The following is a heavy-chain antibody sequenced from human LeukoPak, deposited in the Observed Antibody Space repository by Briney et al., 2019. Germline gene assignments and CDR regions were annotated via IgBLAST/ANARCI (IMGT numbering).Heavy chain of an antibody. CDR1: GGSINSYY. CDR2: IYYSGTT. CDR3: ARESPACGGGSCYDY. V-gene: IGHV4-59*01. Sequence: PSETLSLTCTVSGGSINSYYWSWIRQPPGKGLEWIGFIYYSGTTNYNPSLKSRATISVDTSNNHFSLKLSPVTAADTAVYYCARESPACGGGSCYDYWGQGTLVTVSS. D-gene: IGHD2-15*01. J-gene: IGHJ4*02.